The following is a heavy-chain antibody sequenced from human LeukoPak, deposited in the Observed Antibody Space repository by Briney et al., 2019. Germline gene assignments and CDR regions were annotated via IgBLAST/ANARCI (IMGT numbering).Heavy chain of an antibody. Sequence: ASVKVSCKASGYTFTGYYMHWVRQAPGQGLEWMGWINPNSGGTNYAQKFQGRVTMTRDTSISTAYMELSRLRSDDTAVYYCAREAMSTIFGVVITFFDYWGQGTLVTVSS. J-gene: IGHJ4*02. V-gene: IGHV1-2*02. CDR1: GYTFTGYY. CDR3: AREAMSTIFGVVITFFDY. D-gene: IGHD3-3*01. CDR2: INPNSGGT.